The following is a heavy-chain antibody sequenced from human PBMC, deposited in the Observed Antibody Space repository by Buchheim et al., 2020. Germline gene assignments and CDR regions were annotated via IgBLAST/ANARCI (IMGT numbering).Heavy chain of an antibody. D-gene: IGHD3-10*02. V-gene: IGHV4-31*03. CDR1: GGSISSGGYY. CDR3: ATDCVRGVIRFDY. J-gene: IGHJ4*02. CDR2: IYYSGSN. Sequence: QVQLQESGPGLVKPSQTLSLTCTVSGGSISSGGYYWSWIRQHPGQGLESIGYIYYSGSNYSNPSLKSRVTISVDTSKNQFFLKLSSVTAADTAVYYCATDCVRGVIRFDYWGQGTL.